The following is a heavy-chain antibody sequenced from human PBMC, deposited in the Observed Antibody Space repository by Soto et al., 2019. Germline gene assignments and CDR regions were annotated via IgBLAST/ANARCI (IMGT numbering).Heavy chain of an antibody. Sequence: ASVKVSCKASGYTFTSYCMHWVRQAPGQGLEWMGIINPSGGSTSYAQKFQGRVTMTRDTSTSTVYMELSSLRSEDTAVYYCAGYDSSGYYQVDAFDIWGQGTMVTVSS. J-gene: IGHJ3*02. D-gene: IGHD3-22*01. V-gene: IGHV1-46*01. CDR3: AGYDSSGYYQVDAFDI. CDR2: INPSGGST. CDR1: GYTFTSYC.